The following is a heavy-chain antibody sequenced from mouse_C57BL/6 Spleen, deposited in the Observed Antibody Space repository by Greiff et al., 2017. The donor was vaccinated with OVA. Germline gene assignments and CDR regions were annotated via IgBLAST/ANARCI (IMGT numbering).Heavy chain of an antibody. CDR2: IYPGSGNT. V-gene: IGHV1-66*01. J-gene: IGHJ3*01. CDR3: ARRGLYSNWFAY. Sequence: QVQLKESGPELVKPGASVKISCKASGYSFTSYYIHWVKQRPGQGLEWIGWIYPGSGNTKYNEKFKGKATLTADTSSSTAYMQLSSLTSEDSAVYYCARRGLYSNWFAYWGQGTLVTVSA. D-gene: IGHD2-5*01. CDR1: GYSFTSYY.